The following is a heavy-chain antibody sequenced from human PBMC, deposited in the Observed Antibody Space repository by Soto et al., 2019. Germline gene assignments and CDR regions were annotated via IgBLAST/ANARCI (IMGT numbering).Heavy chain of an antibody. J-gene: IGHJ6*02. CDR2: ISAYNGNT. D-gene: IGHD6-19*01. CDR1: GYTFTSYG. Sequence: WASVKVSCKASGYTFTSYGISWVRQAPGQGLEWMGWISAYNGNTNYAQKLQGRVTMTTDTSTSTAYMELRSLRSDDTAVYYCARGVAVAGTDYYYYYGMDVWGQGTTVTVSS. CDR3: ARGVAVAGTDYYYYYGMDV. V-gene: IGHV1-18*01.